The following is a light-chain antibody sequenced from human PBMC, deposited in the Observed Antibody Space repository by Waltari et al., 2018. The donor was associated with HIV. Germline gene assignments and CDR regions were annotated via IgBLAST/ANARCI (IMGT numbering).Light chain of an antibody. CDR2: EVS. V-gene: IGLV2-14*01. CDR3: SSFTSSSIPYG. Sequence: QSALTQPASVSGSPGQSITISCTGTSSDVGAYKYVSWYQHHPGEAPKLMIYEVSNRPAGVANRFSGSKSGNTASLTISGLQVADEADYYCSSFTSSSIPYGFGTGTKVTVL. J-gene: IGLJ1*01. CDR1: SSDVGAYKY.